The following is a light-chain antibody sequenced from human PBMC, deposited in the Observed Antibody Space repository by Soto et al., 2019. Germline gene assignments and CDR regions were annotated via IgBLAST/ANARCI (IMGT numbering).Light chain of an antibody. CDR3: QQYYTPPMYI. CDR1: QSVLYSSNNKNY. J-gene: IGKJ2*01. CDR2: WAS. V-gene: IGKV4-1*01. Sequence: DIVMTQSPDFLAVSLGERATINCKSSQSVLYSSNNKNYLAWYQQKPGQPPKLLIYWASTRESGVPDRFSGSGSETDFTLTISSLQAEDVAIYYCQQYYTPPMYIFGQGTKLEIK.